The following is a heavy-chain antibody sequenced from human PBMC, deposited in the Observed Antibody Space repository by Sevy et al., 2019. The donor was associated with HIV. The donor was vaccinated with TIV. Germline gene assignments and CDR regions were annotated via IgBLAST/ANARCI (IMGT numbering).Heavy chain of an antibody. V-gene: IGHV3-33*01. CDR1: GFSFSNYG. D-gene: IGHD3-22*01. J-gene: IGHJ4*02. CDR2: IWYDGSSK. Sequence: GGSLRLSCAASGFSFSNYGMHWVRQAPGKGLEWVALIWYDGSSKYYADSVKGRLPISRDNSKNTLSLQMNSLRAEDTAVYYCARGADYFDSSGANFEYWGQGTLVTVSS. CDR3: ARGADYFDSSGANFEY.